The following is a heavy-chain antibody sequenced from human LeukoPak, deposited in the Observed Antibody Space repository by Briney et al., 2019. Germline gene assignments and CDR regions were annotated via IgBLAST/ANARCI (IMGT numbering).Heavy chain of an antibody. CDR3: AKEGTAMVGSYFDY. J-gene: IGHJ4*02. CDR2: ISHDGGGK. CDR1: GFTFSSYG. Sequence: GGSLRLSCAASGFTFSSYGMHWVRRAPGKGLEGVAVISHDGGGKFSADSVKGRFTISRDNSKNTLYPQMSSLRAEDTAVYYCAKEGTAMVGSYFDYWGQGALVTVFS. V-gene: IGHV3-30*18. D-gene: IGHD5-18*01.